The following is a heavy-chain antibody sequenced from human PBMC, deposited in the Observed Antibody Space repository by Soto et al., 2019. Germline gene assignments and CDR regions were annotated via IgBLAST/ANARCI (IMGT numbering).Heavy chain of an antibody. CDR2: INAGNGDT. Sequence: ASVKVSCKASGYTFSNCAMHWVRQAPGQGLEWMGWINAGNGDTKYSQKFQDRVTITRDTSASTAYMELSSQRFEDTAVYYCASEIDATTATSLDYWGQGTLVTVSS. V-gene: IGHV1-3*01. D-gene: IGHD4-17*01. CDR3: ASEIDATTATSLDY. J-gene: IGHJ4*02. CDR1: GYTFSNCA.